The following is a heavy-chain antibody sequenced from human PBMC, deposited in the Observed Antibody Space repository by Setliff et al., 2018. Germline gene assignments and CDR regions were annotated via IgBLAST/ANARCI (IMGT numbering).Heavy chain of an antibody. J-gene: IGHJ4*02. V-gene: IGHV3-64*04. D-gene: IGHD2-15*01. CDR3: ANEGRYCSGGSCYDGLDY. Sequence: PGGSLRLSCSASGFTFNTYTMHWVRQAPGKGLEYVSSIGPNGGSTYYANSVKGRFTISRDNAKKSLYLQMNSLRAGDTALYYCANEGRYCSGGSCYDGLDYWGQGALVTVSS. CDR2: IGPNGGST. CDR1: GFTFNTYT.